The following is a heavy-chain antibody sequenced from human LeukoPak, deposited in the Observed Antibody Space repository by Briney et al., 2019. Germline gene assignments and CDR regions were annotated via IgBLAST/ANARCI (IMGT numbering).Heavy chain of an antibody. D-gene: IGHD4-23*01. CDR3: ARELEADY. V-gene: IGHV4-34*01. Sequence: SETLSLTCAVFGRSLSGYYWSWIRQPPGKGLEWIGEINHSGSTNYNPSLKSRVTISVDTSKNQFSLKLNSVTAADTAVYYCARELEADYWGQGTLVTVSS. J-gene: IGHJ4*02. CDR2: INHSGST. CDR1: GRSLSGYY.